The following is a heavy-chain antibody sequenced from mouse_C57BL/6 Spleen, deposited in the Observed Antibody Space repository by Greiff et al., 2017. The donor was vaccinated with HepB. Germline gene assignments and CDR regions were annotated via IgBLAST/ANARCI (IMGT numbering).Heavy chain of an antibody. V-gene: IGHV2-3*01. J-gene: IGHJ1*03. CDR2: IWRDGGT. CDR1: GFALTSYG. D-gene: IGHD4-1*01. CDR3: GKKNCDDGYFDD. Sequence: QVQLKESGPGLVAPSQSLSITCTVSGFALTSYGVSWVRQPPGKGLEWMGVIWRDGGTTYHSALITRMGISKDNSKSQVVLILNSLQTDDTATDYCGKKNCDDGYFDDWGTGTTLTVSS.